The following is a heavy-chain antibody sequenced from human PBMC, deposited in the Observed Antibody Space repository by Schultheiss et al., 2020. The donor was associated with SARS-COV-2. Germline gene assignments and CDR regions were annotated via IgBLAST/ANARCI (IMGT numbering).Heavy chain of an antibody. Sequence: SETLSLTCAVYGGSFSGYYWSWIRQPPGKGLEWIGVINHSGSTNYNPSLKSRVTISVDTSKNQFSPKLTSVTAADTAVYYCARGRFTSSWYTPLRVWFDPWGQGTLVTVSS. CDR1: GGSFSGYY. V-gene: IGHV4-34*01. J-gene: IGHJ5*02. CDR2: INHSGST. D-gene: IGHD6-13*01. CDR3: ARGRFTSSWYTPLRVWFDP.